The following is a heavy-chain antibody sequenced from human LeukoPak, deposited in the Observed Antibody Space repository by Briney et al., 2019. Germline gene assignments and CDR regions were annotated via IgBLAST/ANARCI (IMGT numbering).Heavy chain of an antibody. CDR3: ARDHGPEMATIPGY. D-gene: IGHD5-24*01. CDR1: GYTFTGYY. J-gene: IGHJ4*02. CDR2: INPNSGGT. Sequence: GASVKVSCKASGYTFTGYYMHWVRQAPGQGLEWMGWINPNSGGTNYAQKFQGRVTMTRDTSISTAHMELSRLRSDDTAVYYCARDHGPEMATIPGYWGQGTLVTVSS. V-gene: IGHV1-2*02.